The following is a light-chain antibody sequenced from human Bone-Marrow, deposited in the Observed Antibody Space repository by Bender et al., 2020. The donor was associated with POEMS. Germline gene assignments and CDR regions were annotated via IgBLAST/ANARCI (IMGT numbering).Light chain of an antibody. Sequence: QSALTQPRSVSGSPGQSVTISCTGTSSDVGGYDFVSWYQQPPGKAPQLMIYEVNKRPSGVSDRFSGSKSGYTASLTISGLQAEDEADYFCCSYAGSSPVVFGGGTKLTVL. CDR1: SSDVGGYDF. J-gene: IGLJ2*01. CDR2: EVN. V-gene: IGLV2-11*01. CDR3: CSYAGSSPVV.